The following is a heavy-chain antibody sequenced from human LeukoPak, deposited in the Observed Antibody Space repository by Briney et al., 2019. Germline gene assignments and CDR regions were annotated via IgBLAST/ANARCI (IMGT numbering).Heavy chain of an antibody. CDR1: GFTFSSYS. J-gene: IGHJ4*01. Sequence: GGSLRLSCAASGFTFSSYSMNWVRQAPGKGLEWVSSISSSSSYIYYADSVKGRFTISRDNAKNSLYLQMNSLRAEDTAVYYCARDWSISGYYYVPFDYWXXGXXVTVSS. D-gene: IGHD3-22*01. CDR2: ISSSSSYI. V-gene: IGHV3-21*01. CDR3: ARDWSISGYYYVPFDY.